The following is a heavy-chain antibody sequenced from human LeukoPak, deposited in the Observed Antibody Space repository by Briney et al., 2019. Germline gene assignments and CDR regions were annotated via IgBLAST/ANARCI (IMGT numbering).Heavy chain of an antibody. CDR3: AKARYYGMDV. V-gene: IGHV3-9*01. Sequence: PGGSLRLSCAASGFTFDDYAMHWVRHAPGKGLEWVSGISWNSGSIGYADSVKGRFTISRDNAKNSLYLQMNSLRAEDTALYYCAKARYYGMDVWGQGTTVTVSS. J-gene: IGHJ6*02. CDR2: ISWNSGSI. CDR1: GFTFDDYA.